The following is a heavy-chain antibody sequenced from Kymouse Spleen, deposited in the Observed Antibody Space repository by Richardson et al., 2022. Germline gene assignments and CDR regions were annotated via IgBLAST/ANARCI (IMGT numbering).Heavy chain of an antibody. J-gene: IGHJ6*02. Sequence: QVQLVESGGGVVQPGRSLRLSCAASGFTFSSYGMHWVRQAPGKGLEWVAVISYDGSNKYYADSVKGRFTISRDNSKNTLYLQMNSLRAEDTAVYYCAKDSTYYYGSGSYYNYYYYYYGMDVWGQGTTVTVSS. CDR1: GFTFSSYG. CDR3: AKDSTYYYGSGSYYNYYYYYYGMDV. CDR2: ISYDGSNK. V-gene: IGHV3-30*18. D-gene: IGHD3-10*01.